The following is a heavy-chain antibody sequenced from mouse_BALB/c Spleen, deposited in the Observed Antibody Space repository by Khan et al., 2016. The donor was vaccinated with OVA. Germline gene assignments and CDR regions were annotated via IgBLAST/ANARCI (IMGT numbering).Heavy chain of an antibody. D-gene: IGHD2-12*01. V-gene: IGHV9-4*02. CDR3: ARVGAAYYRTDGGAMEY. CDR1: GYTFTTAG. Sequence: QIQLVQSGPELKKPGETVRISCKASGYTFTTAGIQWVQKMPGKGLKWIGWINTHSGVPKYAEDFKGRFAFSLEISVNPAYLQITNLKNEETATYFCARVGAAYYRTDGGAMEYWGQGTSVTVSS. J-gene: IGHJ4*01. CDR2: INTHSGVP.